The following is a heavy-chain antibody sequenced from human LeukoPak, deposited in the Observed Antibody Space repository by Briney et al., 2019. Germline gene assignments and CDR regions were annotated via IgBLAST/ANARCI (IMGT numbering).Heavy chain of an antibody. CDR1: GYTFTSYD. CDR2: MNPNSGNT. Sequence: ASVKVSCKASGYTFTSYDINWVRQATGQGLEWMGWMNPNSGNTGYAQKFQGRVTMTRDMSTSTVYMELSSLRSEDTAVYYCAREASGSSSRILKKYFQHWGQGTLVTVSS. D-gene: IGHD6-13*01. CDR3: AREASGSSSRILKKYFQH. V-gene: IGHV1-8*01. J-gene: IGHJ1*01.